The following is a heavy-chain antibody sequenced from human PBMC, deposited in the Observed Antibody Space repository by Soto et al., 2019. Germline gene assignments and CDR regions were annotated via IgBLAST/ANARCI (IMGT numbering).Heavy chain of an antibody. CDR3: ASEALCGADCYFFEY. D-gene: IGHD2-21*02. V-gene: IGHV3-48*03. CDR2: INYSGSNI. Sequence: LRVSCAGSGFTFRNSEMFWVRQAPGKGLEWVSKINYSGSNIYYSKSVKGRFTISRDNAKNSLYLQMNSLTDEDTAIYFCASEALCGADCYFFEYWGPGTLVTVSS. CDR1: GFTFRNSE. J-gene: IGHJ4*02.